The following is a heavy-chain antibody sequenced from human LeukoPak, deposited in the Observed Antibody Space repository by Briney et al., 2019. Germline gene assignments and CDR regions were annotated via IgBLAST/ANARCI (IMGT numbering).Heavy chain of an antibody. CDR3: AKDRGLIAVAGQGDLFDY. Sequence: PGGSLRLSCAASGFTLSSYAMSWVRQAPGKGLEWVSAISGSGGSTYYADSVKGRFTISRDNSKNTLYLQMNSLRAEDTAVYCCAKDRGLIAVAGQGDLFDYWGQGTLVTVSS. D-gene: IGHD6-19*01. J-gene: IGHJ4*02. CDR1: GFTLSSYA. V-gene: IGHV3-23*01. CDR2: ISGSGGST.